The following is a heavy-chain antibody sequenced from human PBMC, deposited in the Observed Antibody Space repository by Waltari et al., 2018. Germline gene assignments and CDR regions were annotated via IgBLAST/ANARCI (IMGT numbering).Heavy chain of an antibody. CDR3: ARERRTYYYGSGSYSTVLDY. V-gene: IGHV1-69*01. CDR1: GGTFSRYA. Sequence: QVQLVQSGAEVKKPGSSVKVSCKASGGTFSRYAIRWVRQAPGPGPAWMGGIILIFGTAKYAQKFQGRVTITADESTSTAYMELSSLRSEDTAVYYCARERRTYYYGSGSYSTVLDYWGQGTLVTVSS. CDR2: IILIFGTA. J-gene: IGHJ4*02. D-gene: IGHD3-10*01.